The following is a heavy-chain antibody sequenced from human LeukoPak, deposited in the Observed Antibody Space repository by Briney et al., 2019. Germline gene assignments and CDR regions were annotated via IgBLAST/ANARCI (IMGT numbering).Heavy chain of an antibody. CDR1: GFSFSSCA. V-gene: IGHV3-23*01. Sequence: GGSLRLFCAASGFSFSSCAMSWVRQAPGKGPQWVSGVSDGRYYADSLKGRFTISRDNSANTVYLQMNNLADEDTAVYYCVKEGEGHSYAPKTGPPTWGQGTLVTVSS. CDR2: VSDGR. J-gene: IGHJ5*02. CDR3: VKEGEGHSYAPKTGPPT. D-gene: IGHD5-18*01.